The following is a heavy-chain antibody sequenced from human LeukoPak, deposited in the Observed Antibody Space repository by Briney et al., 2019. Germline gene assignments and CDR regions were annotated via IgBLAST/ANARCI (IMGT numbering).Heavy chain of an antibody. CDR2: ITPSGGST. D-gene: IGHD1-7*01. Sequence: ASVKVSCKASGYTFTSYYMHWVRQAPGQGLEWMGIITPSGGSTTYAQKFQGRVTMTRDTSTSTVYMELSSLRSEDTAVYYCARDVDWNYSFDYWGQGTLVTVSS. CDR3: ARDVDWNYSFDY. J-gene: IGHJ4*02. CDR1: GYTFTSYY. V-gene: IGHV1-46*01.